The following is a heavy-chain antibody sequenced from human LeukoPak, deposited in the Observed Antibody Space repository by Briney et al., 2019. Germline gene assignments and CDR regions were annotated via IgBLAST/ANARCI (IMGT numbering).Heavy chain of an antibody. D-gene: IGHD6-6*01. J-gene: IGHJ2*01. V-gene: IGHV5-51*01. CDR3: ASERFRQLAEDWYFDL. CDR1: GYSFTSYW. Sequence: LGESLKISCKGSGYSFTSYWIGWVRQMPGKGLEWMGIIYPGDSDTRYSPSFQGQVTISVDKSISTAYLQWNSLKASDTAMYYCASERFRQLAEDWYFDLWGRGTLVTVSS. CDR2: IYPGDSDT.